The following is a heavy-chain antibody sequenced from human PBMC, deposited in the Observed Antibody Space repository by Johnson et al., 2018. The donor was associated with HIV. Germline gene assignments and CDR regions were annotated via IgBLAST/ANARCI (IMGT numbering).Heavy chain of an antibody. CDR3: ARDQGYPEPAFDI. Sequence: QVQLVESGGGLVKPGGSLRLSCAASGFTFSDYYMSWIRQAPGKGLEWVSYISSSGSTISYADSVQGRFTLSRDNAKNALYLQMNSLRAEDTAVYYCARDQGYPEPAFDIWGQGTMVTVSS. D-gene: IGHD1-14*01. J-gene: IGHJ3*02. V-gene: IGHV3-11*04. CDR2: ISSSGSTI. CDR1: GFTFSDYY.